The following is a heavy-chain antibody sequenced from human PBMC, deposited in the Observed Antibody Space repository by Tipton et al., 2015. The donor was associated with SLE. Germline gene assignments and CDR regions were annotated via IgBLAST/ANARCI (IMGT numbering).Heavy chain of an antibody. CDR2: IKQDGSEK. J-gene: IGHJ4*02. V-gene: IGHV3-7*01. Sequence: AVSGFTFSSYWMSWVRQAPGKGLEWVANIKQDGSEKYYVDSVKGRFTISRDNAKNSLYLQMNSLRAEDTAVYYCARDIRVVATRYYFDYWGQGTLVTVSS. CDR3: ARDIRVVATRYYFDY. CDR1: GFTFSSYW. D-gene: IGHD2-15*01.